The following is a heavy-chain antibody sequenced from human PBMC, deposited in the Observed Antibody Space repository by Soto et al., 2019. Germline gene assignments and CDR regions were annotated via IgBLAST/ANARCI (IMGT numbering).Heavy chain of an antibody. Sequence: QVQLVQSGAEVKKPGASVKVSCKASGYTFTGYYMHWVRQAPGQGLEWMGWINPNRGGTNYAQKFQGRVTMTRDTSISTAYMELSRLRSDDTAVYYCARDPVRFLEWLSHYYYYGMDVWGQGNTVTVSS. V-gene: IGHV1-2*02. CDR1: GYTFTGYY. CDR3: ARDPVRFLEWLSHYYYYGMDV. D-gene: IGHD3-3*01. CDR2: INPNRGGT. J-gene: IGHJ6*02.